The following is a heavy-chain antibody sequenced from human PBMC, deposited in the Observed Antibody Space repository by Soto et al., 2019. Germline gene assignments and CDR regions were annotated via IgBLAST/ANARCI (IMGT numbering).Heavy chain of an antibody. Sequence: PGESLKISCKGSGYRSTSTSYWLAWVRQKSGKGLEWMGIIYLGDSQTIYSPSFQGQVTISADKSTSTAYLQWSSLKASDTALYYCAVIRYCSGGSCTGLDYWGQGTLVTVSS. CDR3: AVIRYCSGGSCTGLDY. V-gene: IGHV5-51*01. D-gene: IGHD2-15*01. CDR2: IYLGDSQT. CDR1: GYRSTSTSYW. J-gene: IGHJ4*02.